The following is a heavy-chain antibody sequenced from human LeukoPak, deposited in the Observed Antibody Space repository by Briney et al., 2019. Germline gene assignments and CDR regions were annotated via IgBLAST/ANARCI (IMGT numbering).Heavy chain of an antibody. V-gene: IGHV3-15*07. Sequence: KPGGSLRLSCAASGFTFSNAWMNWVRQAPGKGLEWVGRIKSKADGGTTDYAAPVKGRFTISRDDSKNTLYLQMNSLKTEDTAVYYCTTAMAIYYYYGMDVWGQGTTVTVSS. CDR2: IKSKADGGTT. J-gene: IGHJ6*02. D-gene: IGHD5-24*01. CDR3: TTAMAIYYYYGMDV. CDR1: GFTFSNAW.